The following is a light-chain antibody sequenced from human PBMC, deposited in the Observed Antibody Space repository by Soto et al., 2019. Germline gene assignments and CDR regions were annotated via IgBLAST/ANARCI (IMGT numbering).Light chain of an antibody. CDR1: QSVSGN. J-gene: IGKJ5*01. CDR2: GAS. V-gene: IGKV3-15*01. Sequence: EIVMTQSPATLSVSPGERATLFCRASQSVSGNLAWYQQKPGQAPRLLIFGASTRATGIPASFSGSGSGTEFTLTISSLQSEDFAVYYCQQYNNWPYITFGQGTRLEIK. CDR3: QQYNNWPYIT.